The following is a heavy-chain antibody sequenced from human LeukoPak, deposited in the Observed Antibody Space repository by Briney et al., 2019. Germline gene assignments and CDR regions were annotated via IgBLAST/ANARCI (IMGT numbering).Heavy chain of an antibody. CDR2: ISDSGSTI. V-gene: IGHV3-11*01. CDR1: GFIFSDYY. D-gene: IGHD3-22*01. J-gene: IGHJ4*02. CDR3: AIYYDSSGSIDH. Sequence: GGSLRLSCAASGFIFSDYYVTWIRQTPGEGLEWLSYISDSGSTINYADSVKGRLTISRDNAKKSLFLQMNSLRAEDTAVYYCAIYYDSSGSIDHWGQGTLVTVSS.